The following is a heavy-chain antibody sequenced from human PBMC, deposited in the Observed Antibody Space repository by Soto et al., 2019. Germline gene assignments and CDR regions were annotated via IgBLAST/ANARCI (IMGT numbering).Heavy chain of an antibody. Sequence: GGSLRLSCGASGFTYSTYTMHWVRQAPGKGLEWVAVISYDGNNKFYADSVKGRFTISRDNSKNTLYLQMNSLRAEDTAVYYCAKETYSGPLDYWGQGTLVTVSS. D-gene: IGHD2-15*01. J-gene: IGHJ4*02. CDR3: AKETYSGPLDY. V-gene: IGHV3-30-3*01. CDR2: ISYDGNNK. CDR1: GFTYSTYT.